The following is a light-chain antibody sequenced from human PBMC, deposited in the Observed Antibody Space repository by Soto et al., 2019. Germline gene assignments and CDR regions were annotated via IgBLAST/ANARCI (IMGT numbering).Light chain of an antibody. CDR3: NSYTSIRTYV. J-gene: IGLJ1*01. CDR2: EVS. Sequence: QSALTQPASVSGSPGQSITISCTGTSSDVGGYNYVSWYQQHPGKAPKLVIYEVSDRPSGISDRFSGSKSGSTASLTISGLQAADEADYYCNSYTSIRTYVFGTGTKVTVL. CDR1: SSDVGGYNY. V-gene: IGLV2-14*01.